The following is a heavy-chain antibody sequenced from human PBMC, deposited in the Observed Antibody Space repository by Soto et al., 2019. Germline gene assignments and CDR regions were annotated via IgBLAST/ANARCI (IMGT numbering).Heavy chain of an antibody. D-gene: IGHD3-22*01. Sequence: SVKVSCKASGFIFTSSSVQWVRQARGQRLQWIGWITVGTGNTNYAQKFQERVTITRDMSTSTAYMELSNLRSEDTAVYYCAAGDSSGYYGGWGQGTQVTVSS. V-gene: IGHV1-58*01. CDR2: ITVGTGNT. CDR1: GFIFTSSS. CDR3: AAGDSSGYYGG. J-gene: IGHJ4*02.